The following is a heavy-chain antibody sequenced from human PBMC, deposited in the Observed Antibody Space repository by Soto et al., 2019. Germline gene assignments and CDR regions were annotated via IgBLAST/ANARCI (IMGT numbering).Heavy chain of an antibody. J-gene: IGHJ4*02. Sequence: ASVKASCKASGHTFSGYYMHWVRQAPGQGLEWMGWINTLSGDTSFPQKFQGRLAMTRDTSIDTVFMEVSRLTSDDTAIYYCARSLLHVTLPLGNWGQGTLVTVSS. CDR1: GHTFSGYY. V-gene: IGHV1-2*02. CDR2: INTLSGDT. CDR3: ARSLLHVTLPLGN. D-gene: IGHD2-2*01.